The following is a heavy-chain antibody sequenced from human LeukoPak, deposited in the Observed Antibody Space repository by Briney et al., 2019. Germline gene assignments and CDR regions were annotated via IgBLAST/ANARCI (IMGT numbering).Heavy chain of an antibody. D-gene: IGHD2-2*01. V-gene: IGHV1-69*04. CDR1: GGTFSSYT. J-gene: IGHJ6*03. Sequence: ASVKVSCKASGGTFSSYTISWVRQAPGQGLEWMGRIIPILGIANFAQKFQGRVTITADKSTSTAYMELSSLRSEDTAVYYCARDGVVPAAIDYYYYYMDVWGKGTTVTVSS. CDR3: ARDGVVPAAIDYYYYYMDV. CDR2: IIPILGIA.